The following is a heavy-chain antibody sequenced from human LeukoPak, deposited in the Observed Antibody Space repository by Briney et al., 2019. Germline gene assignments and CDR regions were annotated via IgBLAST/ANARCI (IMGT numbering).Heavy chain of an antibody. D-gene: IGHD6-13*01. CDR2: IYTSGST. V-gene: IGHV4-4*07. CDR3: ARFRGAGYSSSWYSPRGYYYMDV. Sequence: PSETLSLTCTVSGGSISSYYWSWIRQPAGKGLEWIGRIYTSGSTNYNPSLKSRVTMSVDTSKNQFSLRLNSVTAADTAVYFCARFRGAGYSSSWYSPRGYYYMDVWGKGTTVTVSS. CDR1: GGSISSYY. J-gene: IGHJ6*03.